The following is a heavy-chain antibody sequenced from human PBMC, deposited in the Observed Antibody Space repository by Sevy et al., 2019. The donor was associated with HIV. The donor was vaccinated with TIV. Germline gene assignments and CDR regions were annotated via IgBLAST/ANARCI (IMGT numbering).Heavy chain of an antibody. D-gene: IGHD5-12*01. CDR2: YYYNGNT. Sequence: SETLSLTCTVSDGSMSSYYWSWIRQPPGKGLEWIGYYYYNGNTNYNPSLESPVTMSIHTSTKQFSLKLRSVTAADTAMYYCARGTRDGYNLYFDSWGQGTLVTVSS. CDR3: ARGTRDGYNLYFDS. V-gene: IGHV4-59*01. J-gene: IGHJ4*02. CDR1: DGSMSSYY.